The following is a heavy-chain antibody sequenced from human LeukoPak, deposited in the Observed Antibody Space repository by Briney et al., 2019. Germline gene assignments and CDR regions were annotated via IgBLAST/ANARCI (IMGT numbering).Heavy chain of an antibody. CDR1: GGSISSYY. CDR3: ARGPRYYDSSGYYDPMYYYYYMDV. V-gene: IGHV4-4*07. CDR2: IYSSGST. J-gene: IGHJ6*03. Sequence: SETLSLTCTVSGGSISSYYWSWIRQPAGKGLEWIGRIYSSGSTNYNPSLKSRVTMSVDTSKNQFSLKLSSVTAADTAVYYCARGPRYYDSSGYYDPMYYYYYMDVWVKGTTVTVPS. D-gene: IGHD3-22*01.